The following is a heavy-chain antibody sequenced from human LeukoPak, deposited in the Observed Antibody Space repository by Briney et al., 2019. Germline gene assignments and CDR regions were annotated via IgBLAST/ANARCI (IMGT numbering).Heavy chain of an antibody. V-gene: IGHV3-30*04. CDR2: ISYDGSNK. J-gene: IGHJ4*02. Sequence: PGGSLRLSCAVSGFSFSSYAMYWVRQAPGKGLEWVAVISYDGSNKYYADSVKGRFTISRDDSKNTLYLQMNSLRPGDTAVYYCARTGLTYLTTVTTWFDYWGQGTLVTVSS. D-gene: IGHD4-17*01. CDR3: ARTGLTYLTTVTTWFDY. CDR1: GFSFSSYA.